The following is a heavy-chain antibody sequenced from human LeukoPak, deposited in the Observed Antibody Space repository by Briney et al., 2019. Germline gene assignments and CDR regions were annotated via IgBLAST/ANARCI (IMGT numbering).Heavy chain of an antibody. CDR1: RFTFSDYY. Sequence: PGGSLRLSCAASRFTFSDYYMTWVRQAPGRGLEWVANIKEDGSEKNYADSVKGRFTISRDNAKNSLYLQMNSLRAEDTALYYCAKDSNYDILGSGWAFDIWGQGTMVTVSS. J-gene: IGHJ3*02. CDR3: AKDSNYDILGSGWAFDI. D-gene: IGHD3-9*01. V-gene: IGHV3-7*03. CDR2: IKEDGSEK.